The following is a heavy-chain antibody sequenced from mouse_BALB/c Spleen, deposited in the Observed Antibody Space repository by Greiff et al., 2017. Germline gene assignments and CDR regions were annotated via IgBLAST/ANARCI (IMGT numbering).Heavy chain of an antibody. D-gene: IGHD1-1*01. Sequence: VQLQQSGAELVMPGASVKMSCKASGYTFTDYWMHWVKQRPGQGLEWIGAIDTSDSYTSYNQKFKGKATLTVDESSSTAYMQLSSLTSEDSAVYYCARSYGSSYTWFAYWGQGTLVTVSA. CDR1: GYTFTDYW. V-gene: IGHV1-69*01. CDR3: ARSYGSSYTWFAY. J-gene: IGHJ3*01. CDR2: IDTSDSYT.